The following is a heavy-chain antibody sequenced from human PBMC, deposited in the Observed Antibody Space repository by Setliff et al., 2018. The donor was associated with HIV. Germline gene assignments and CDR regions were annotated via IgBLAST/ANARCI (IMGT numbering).Heavy chain of an antibody. CDR2: AYHRGNT. J-gene: IGHJ4*02. Sequence: SEPLSLTCAVSGVSTSNNNYWWSWVRQPPGKGLEWIGEAYHRGNTNYNPSLKSRVTMSVDKSLNQFSLKLSSVTAADTAVYFCARLDWFSKNFDFWGQGTLVTVSS. CDR3: ARLDWFSKNFDF. D-gene: IGHD3-3*01. V-gene: IGHV4-4*02. CDR1: GVSTSNNNYW.